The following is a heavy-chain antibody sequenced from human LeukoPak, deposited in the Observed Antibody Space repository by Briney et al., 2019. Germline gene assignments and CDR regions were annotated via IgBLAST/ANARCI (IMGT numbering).Heavy chain of an antibody. V-gene: IGHV4-61*02. J-gene: IGHJ4*02. CDR1: GASISSGSYY. CDR2: IYTSGST. Sequence: SQTLSLTCTVSGASISSGSYYWSWIRQPAGKGLEWIGRIYTSGSTNYNPSLRSRVTVSLDTSMNQFSLNLRSVTAADTAVYYCASPWDFWGQGTLVTVSS. CDR3: ASPWDF.